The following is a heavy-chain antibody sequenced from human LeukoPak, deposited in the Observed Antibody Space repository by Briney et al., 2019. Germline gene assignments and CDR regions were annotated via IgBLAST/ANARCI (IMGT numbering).Heavy chain of an antibody. CDR3: VRDRDY. CDR2: IHTSGFT. J-gene: IGHJ4*02. V-gene: IGHV4-4*07. Sequence: PSETLSLTCTVSGGSISSYYWSWIRQPAGKGLEWIGRIHTSGFTNYNPSLKSRVTMSVDTSKNQFSLKLTSVTAADTAVYYCVRDRDYWGQGTLVTVSS. CDR1: GGSISSYY.